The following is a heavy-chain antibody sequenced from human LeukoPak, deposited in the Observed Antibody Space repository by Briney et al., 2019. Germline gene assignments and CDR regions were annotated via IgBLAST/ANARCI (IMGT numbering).Heavy chain of an antibody. CDR2: INPDSGDT. D-gene: IGHD1-26*01. CDR3: ARETINSGTYSEALDY. CDR1: GYTFTGYY. Sequence: ASVKVSCKASGYTFTGYYMYWVRQAPGQGLEWMRWINPDSGDTNYAQKFQGRVTMTRDTSISTAYMELSSLTSDDTAIYYCARETINSGTYSEALDYWGQGTLVTVSS. J-gene: IGHJ4*02. V-gene: IGHV1-2*02.